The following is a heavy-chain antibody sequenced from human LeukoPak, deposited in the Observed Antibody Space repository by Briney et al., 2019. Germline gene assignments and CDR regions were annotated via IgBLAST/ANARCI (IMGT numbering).Heavy chain of an antibody. V-gene: IGHV4-4*07. CDR1: GGSINKYY. CDR3: ARGRYCSADICSGGDAFDI. Sequence: SETLSLTCTVSGGSINKYYWSWLRHPAGKGLEWIGRIYTRGSTNYNPSLKSRVTMSVDTSKNQFSLKLSSVTAADTAVYYCARGRYCSADICSGGDAFDIWGQGTMVSVSS. CDR2: IYTRGST. D-gene: IGHD2-15*01. J-gene: IGHJ3*02.